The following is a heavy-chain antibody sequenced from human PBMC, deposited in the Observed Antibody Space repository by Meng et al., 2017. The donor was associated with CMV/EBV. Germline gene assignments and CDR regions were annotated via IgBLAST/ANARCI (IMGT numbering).Heavy chain of an antibody. J-gene: IGHJ6*02. CDR3: ARDGGYCSSTTCHEDYGMDV. CDR1: GFTFSKYS. Sequence: GGSLRLSCAASGFTFSKYSMHWVRQAPGKGLEWVAVISYDGGNKYKAYSVKGRFTISRDDSKNTLHLQMNILRVEDTAAYYCARDGGYCSSTTCHEDYGMDVWGQGTTVTVS. D-gene: IGHD2-2*01. CDR2: ISYDGGNK. V-gene: IGHV3-30*04.